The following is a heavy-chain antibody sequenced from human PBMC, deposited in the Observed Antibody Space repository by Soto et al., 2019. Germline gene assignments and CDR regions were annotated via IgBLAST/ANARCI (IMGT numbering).Heavy chain of an antibody. CDR3: AKDPVGREELATITDY. Sequence: GGSLRLSCAASGFTFRNYVMSWVRQAPGKGLEWVSAISGSGCSTYYADSVKGRFTISRDNSKNTLFLQMNSLRAADTAVYYCAKDPVGREELATITDYWGQGTLVTVSS. D-gene: IGHD5-12*01. J-gene: IGHJ4*02. CDR2: ISGSGCST. V-gene: IGHV3-23*01. CDR1: GFTFRNYV.